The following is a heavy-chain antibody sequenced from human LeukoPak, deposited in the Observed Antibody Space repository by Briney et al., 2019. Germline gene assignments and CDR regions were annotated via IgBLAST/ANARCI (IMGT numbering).Heavy chain of an antibody. CDR1: GFDFSTYA. CDR2: IEADGRTT. D-gene: IGHD2/OR15-2a*01. J-gene: IGHJ6*03. V-gene: IGHV3-74*01. Sequence: GGSLRLSCAASGFDFSTYAMHWVRQAPGGGLVWVSRIEADGRTTNYAESVKGRFTVSRDNAKDTVSLQMNSLRVEDTAVYYCAGDPGNFYLPYYDYMDVWGKGTTVTVSS. CDR3: AGDPGNFYLPYYDYMDV.